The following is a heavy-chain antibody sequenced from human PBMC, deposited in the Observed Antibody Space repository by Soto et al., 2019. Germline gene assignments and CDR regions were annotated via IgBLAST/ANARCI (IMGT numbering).Heavy chain of an antibody. CDR1: GGTFRTYA. V-gene: IGHV1-69*02. CDR2: IITTADIA. CDR3: PSILPKCCCSTTCGGYYAC. D-gene: IGHD2-2*01. Sequence: QVQLVQSGAEVKKPGSSVKVSCKASGGTFRTYAISWVRQVPGQGPEWLGRIITTADIANYAQKFLGRLTITADMSTGTAYMALTRLRFEDSDVYYWPSILPKCCCSTTCGGYYACWGQGNLVDVSS. J-gene: IGHJ4*02.